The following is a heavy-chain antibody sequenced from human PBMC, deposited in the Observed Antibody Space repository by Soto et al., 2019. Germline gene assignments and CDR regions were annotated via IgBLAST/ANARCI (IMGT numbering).Heavy chain of an antibody. CDR1: GESFSGYI. CDR2: INHGGSA. CDR3: ARGLITGSHYSGGWYYFDY. Sequence: SETLSLTCAVYGESFSGYIWTWIRQTPGKGLQWIGQINHGGSASYNPSLKSRVTISVHTSNSQFSLELSSVTAADSAVYYCARGLITGSHYSGGWYYFDYWGQGTLVTVSS. V-gene: IGHV4-34*01. J-gene: IGHJ4*02. D-gene: IGHD6-19*01.